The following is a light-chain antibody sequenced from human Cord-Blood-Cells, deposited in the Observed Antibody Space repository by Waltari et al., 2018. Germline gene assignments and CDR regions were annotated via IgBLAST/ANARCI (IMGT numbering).Light chain of an antibody. CDR3: CSYAGSSTWV. J-gene: IGLJ3*02. CDR2: EGS. CDR1: SSDVGSYNL. V-gene: IGLV2-23*01. Sequence: QSALTQPASVSGSPGQSITISCTGTSSDVGSYNLVSWYQQHQGKAPKLMIYEGSKRPSGVSYRFSCSKSGNTASLTSSGLQAGDEADYYCCSYAGSSTWVFGGGTKLTVL.